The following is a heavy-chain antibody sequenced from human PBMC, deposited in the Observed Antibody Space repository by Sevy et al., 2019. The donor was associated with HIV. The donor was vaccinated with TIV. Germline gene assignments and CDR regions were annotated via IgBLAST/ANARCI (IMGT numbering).Heavy chain of an antibody. V-gene: IGHV3-53*01. CDR3: ARDLRVATASGGMDV. CDR2: IYSGGDT. J-gene: IGHJ6*02. CDR1: GFTVSSNF. Sequence: GGSLRLSCVAYGFTVSSNFMTWVRQAPGKGLEWVSIIYSGGDTYYADSVKGRLTISSDNSKKTLYLQMINLKAEDTAVYYCARDLRVATASGGMDVWGQGTTVTVSS. D-gene: IGHD6-13*01.